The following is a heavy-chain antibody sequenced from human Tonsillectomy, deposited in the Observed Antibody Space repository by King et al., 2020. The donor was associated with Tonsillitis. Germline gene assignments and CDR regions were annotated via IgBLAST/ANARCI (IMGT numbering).Heavy chain of an antibody. J-gene: IGHJ4*02. CDR3: ARRVHYKPYAYYSIDF. Sequence: QLVQSGAEVKKPGESLKISCKGSGYSFTSYWIGWVRQMPGKGLEWMGIIYPSDSDTRYSPSFQGQVTISADKSINTAYLQLSSLKASDSAIYYCARRVHYKPYAYYSIDFGGRGPRVTVPS. D-gene: IGHD3-16*01. CDR1: GYSFTSYW. V-gene: IGHV5-51*01. CDR2: IYPSDSDT.